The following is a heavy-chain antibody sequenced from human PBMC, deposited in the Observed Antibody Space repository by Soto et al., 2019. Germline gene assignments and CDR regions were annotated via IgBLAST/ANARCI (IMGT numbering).Heavy chain of an antibody. CDR2: IYYSGST. Sequence: QVQLQESGPGLVKASQTLSLTCAVSGASLSRGGYYWSWIRQRPGKGPEWLGNIYYSGSTDYNPYLKSRVKTSLDTSKNQFSLRLNSMTAADTAVYFCAREVSYHYFDFWGQGTLVTTVSS. D-gene: IGHD1-26*01. V-gene: IGHV4-31*11. CDR3: AREVSYHYFDF. J-gene: IGHJ4*02. CDR1: GASLSRGGYY.